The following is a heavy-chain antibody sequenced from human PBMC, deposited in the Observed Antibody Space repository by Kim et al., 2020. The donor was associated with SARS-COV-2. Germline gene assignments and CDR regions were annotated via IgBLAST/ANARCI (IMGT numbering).Heavy chain of an antibody. CDR1: GFTFSSYG. CDR3: AKDRSNYYGMDV. CDR2: ISYDGSNK. Sequence: GGSLRLSCAASGFTFSSYGMHWVRQAPGKGLEWVAVISYDGSNKYYADSVKDRFTISRDNSKNTLYLQMNSLRAEDTAVYYCAKDRSNYYGMDVWGQGTTVTVSS. V-gene: IGHV3-30*18. J-gene: IGHJ6*02. D-gene: IGHD2-2*01.